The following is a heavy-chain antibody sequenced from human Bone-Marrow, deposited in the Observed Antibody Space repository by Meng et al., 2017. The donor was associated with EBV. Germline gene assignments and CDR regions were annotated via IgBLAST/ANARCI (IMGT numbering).Heavy chain of an antibody. D-gene: IGHD1-14*01. CDR3: ASHRGY. V-gene: IGHV3-21*01. Sequence: GQLVECGGGLVKPGGSLRLGCAASGFTFSSYSMNWVRQAPGKGLEWVSSISSSSSYRYYADSVKGRFTISRDNAKNSLYLQMNSLRAEDTAVYYCASHRGYWGQGTLVTVSS. CDR1: GFTFSSYS. CDR2: ISSSSSYR. J-gene: IGHJ4*02.